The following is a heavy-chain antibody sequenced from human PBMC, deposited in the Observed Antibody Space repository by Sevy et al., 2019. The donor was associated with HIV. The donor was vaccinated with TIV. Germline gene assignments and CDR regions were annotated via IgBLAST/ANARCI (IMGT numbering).Heavy chain of an antibody. CDR2: IYYTGPT. V-gene: IGHV4-31*03. D-gene: IGHD5-18*01. Sequence: SETLSLTCSVSGGSISSGGYYWSWIRQHPGKGLEWLGDIYYTGPTYYNPSLKRRVTISIDTSKNQFSLMFSPVTAADTAVYYFSRKLGGYSFGRHTEGSFDYWGQGTLVTVSS. J-gene: IGHJ4*02. CDR1: GGSISSGGYY. CDR3: SRKLGGYSFGRHTEGSFDY.